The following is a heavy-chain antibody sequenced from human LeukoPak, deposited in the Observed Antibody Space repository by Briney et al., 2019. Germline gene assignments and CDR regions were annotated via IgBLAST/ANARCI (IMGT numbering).Heavy chain of an antibody. J-gene: IGHJ4*02. CDR1: GYTFTSYD. CDR2: ISAYNGNT. CDR3: ARFSLDYSNYAYFDY. V-gene: IGHV1-18*01. Sequence: GASVKVSCKASGYTFTSYDINWVRQATGQGLEWMGWISAYNGNTNYAQKLQGRVTMTTDTSTSTAYMELRSLRSDDTAVYYCARFSLDYSNYAYFDYWGQGTLVTVSS. D-gene: IGHD4-11*01.